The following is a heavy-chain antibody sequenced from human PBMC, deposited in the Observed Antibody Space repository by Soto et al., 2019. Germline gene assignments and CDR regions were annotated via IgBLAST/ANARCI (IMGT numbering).Heavy chain of an antibody. CDR1: GGSISSGDYY. J-gene: IGHJ4*02. V-gene: IGHV4-30-4*01. Sequence: QVQLQESGPGLVKPSQTLSLTCTVSGGSISSGDYYWSWIRQPPGKGLEWIGYIYYSGSTYYNPPLKSRVTISVDTSKNQFSLKLSSATAADTAVYYCARAPRLQSSWYGVYYFDYWGQGTLVTVSS. D-gene: IGHD6-13*01. CDR3: ARAPRLQSSWYGVYYFDY. CDR2: IYYSGST.